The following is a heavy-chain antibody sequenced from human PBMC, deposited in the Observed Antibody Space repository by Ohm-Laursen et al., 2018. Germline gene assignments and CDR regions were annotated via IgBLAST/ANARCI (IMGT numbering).Heavy chain of an antibody. CDR2: ITWNSGSI. Sequence: RSLRLSCTASGFTFEDYGLHWVRQVSGKGLEGVSSITWNSGSIGYADSVEGRFTVSRDNARNSLFLQMNSLIPEDTALYYCAKDSGGRTQQVAEKGIDVWGQGTLVTVST. J-gene: IGHJ4*02. CDR1: GFTFEDYG. V-gene: IGHV3-9*01. D-gene: IGHD6-13*01. CDR3: AKDSGGRTQQVAEKGIDV.